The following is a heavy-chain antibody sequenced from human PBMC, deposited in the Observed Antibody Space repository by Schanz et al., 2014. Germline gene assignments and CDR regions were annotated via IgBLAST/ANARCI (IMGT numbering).Heavy chain of an antibody. CDR1: GFTFRSYG. V-gene: IGHV3-33*01. D-gene: IGHD3-10*01. CDR2: ISYDGSSK. J-gene: IGHJ3*02. CDR3: ARGIITMVRGGDVGAFDI. Sequence: AQLLESGGGLVQPGRSLRLSCAASGFTFRSYGMHWVRQAPGKGLEWVALISYDGSSKNHADSVQGRFTISRDNSKNALYLQMDSLRAEDTAVYYCARGIITMVRGGDVGAFDIWGQGTMXTVSS.